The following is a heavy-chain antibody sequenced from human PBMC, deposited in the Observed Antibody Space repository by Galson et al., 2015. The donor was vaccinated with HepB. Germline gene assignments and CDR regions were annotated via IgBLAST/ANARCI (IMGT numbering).Heavy chain of an antibody. CDR1: GGSISSGDYY. V-gene: IGHV4-30-4*01. Sequence: LSLTCTVSGGSISSGDYYWSWIRQPPGKGLEWIGYIYYSGSTYYNPSLKSRVTISVDTSKNQFSLKLSSVTAADTAVYYCASEYSSSWTFDYWGQGTLVTVSS. J-gene: IGHJ4*02. D-gene: IGHD6-13*01. CDR2: IYYSGST. CDR3: ASEYSSSWTFDY.